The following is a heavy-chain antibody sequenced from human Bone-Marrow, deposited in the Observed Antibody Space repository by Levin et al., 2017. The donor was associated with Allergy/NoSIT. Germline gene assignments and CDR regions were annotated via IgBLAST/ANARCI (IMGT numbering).Heavy chain of an antibody. D-gene: IGHD3-22*01. CDR3: AKGVTMRVVVFDAFDV. V-gene: IGHV3-23*01. CDR1: GFTFSSYA. Sequence: LSLTCAASGFTFSSYAMAWVRQAPGKGLEWVSVVTRSGGDTYYADSVEGRFTMSRDNSKNTLYLQMNSLRAEDTAVYFCAKGVTMRVVVFDAFDVWGQGTTVTVSS. CDR2: VTRSGGDT. J-gene: IGHJ3*01.